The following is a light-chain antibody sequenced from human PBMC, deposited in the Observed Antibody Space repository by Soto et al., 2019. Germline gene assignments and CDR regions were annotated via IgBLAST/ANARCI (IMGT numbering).Light chain of an antibody. CDR2: KAS. Sequence: DLQMTQSPSTLSASVGDTVTITCRASQSISSLLAWYQQKPGKAPKVLIYKASSLESGVPSRFSGSGTGTDFTLTISSLQPDDFATYYCQHYDSDSAPWTFGQGTKVDIK. CDR1: QSISSL. CDR3: QHYDSDSAPWT. J-gene: IGKJ1*01. V-gene: IGKV1-5*03.